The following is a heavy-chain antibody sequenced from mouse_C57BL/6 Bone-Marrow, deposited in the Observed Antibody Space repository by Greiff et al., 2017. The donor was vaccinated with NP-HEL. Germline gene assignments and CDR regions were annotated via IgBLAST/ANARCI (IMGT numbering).Heavy chain of an antibody. CDR3: ARGDGTGDY. CDR1: GYTFTSYW. D-gene: IGHD2-1*01. J-gene: IGHJ2*01. V-gene: IGHV1-59*01. CDR2: IDPSDSYT. Sequence: QVQLQQPGAELVRPGPSVKLSCKASGYTFTSYWMHWVKQRPGQGLEWIGVIDPSDSYTNYNQKFKGKATLTVDTSSSTAYMQLSSLTSEDSAVYYCARGDGTGDYWGQGTTLTVSS.